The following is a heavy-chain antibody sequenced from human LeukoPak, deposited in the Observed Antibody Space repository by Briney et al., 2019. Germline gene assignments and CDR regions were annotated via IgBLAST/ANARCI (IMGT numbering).Heavy chain of an antibody. Sequence: SETLSLTCTVSGGSISSYYWSWIRQPPGKGLEWIGYIYYSGSTNYNPSLKSRVIISVDTSKNQFSLKLSSVTAADTAVYYCARDSQWFGELPFDYWGQGTLVTVSS. CDR1: GGSISSYY. J-gene: IGHJ4*02. D-gene: IGHD3-10*01. CDR3: ARDSQWFGELPFDY. V-gene: IGHV4-59*12. CDR2: IYYSGST.